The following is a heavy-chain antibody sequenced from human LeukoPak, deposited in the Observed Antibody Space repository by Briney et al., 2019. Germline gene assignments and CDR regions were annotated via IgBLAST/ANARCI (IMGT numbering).Heavy chain of an antibody. CDR1: GFTFSSYS. CDR2: ISSSSSYI. J-gene: IGHJ4*02. CDR3: ARGGPTVTTFVDDY. Sequence: GGSLRLSCAASGFTFSSYSMNWVRQAPGKGLEWVSSISSSSSYIYYADSVKGRFTISRDNAKNSLYLQMNSLRAEDTAVYHCARGGPTVTTFVDDYWGQGTLVTVSS. D-gene: IGHD4-17*01. V-gene: IGHV3-21*01.